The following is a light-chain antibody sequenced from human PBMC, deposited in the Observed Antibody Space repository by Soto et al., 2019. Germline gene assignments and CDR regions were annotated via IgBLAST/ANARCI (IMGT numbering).Light chain of an antibody. Sequence: QSALTQPASVSGSPGQSITISCTGTSSDVGGYNYVSWYQQHPGKVPKLMIYDVTNRPSGVSNRFSGSKSGNTASLTISGLHAEDEADYYRSSYTSSSTLVVFGGGTKLTVL. J-gene: IGLJ2*01. V-gene: IGLV2-14*01. CDR3: SSYTSSSTLVV. CDR2: DVT. CDR1: SSDVGGYNY.